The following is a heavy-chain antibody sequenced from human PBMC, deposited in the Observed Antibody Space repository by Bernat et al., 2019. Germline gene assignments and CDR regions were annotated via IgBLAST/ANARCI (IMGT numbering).Heavy chain of an antibody. CDR3: ARDGDNGAFDI. V-gene: IGHV3-30*07. Sequence: QVQLVESGGGVVQPGRSLRLSCAASGFTFSSYAMHWVRQAPGKGLEWVAVISYDGSNKYYADSVKGRFTISRDNSKNTLYLQMNSLRAEDTALYYCARDGDNGAFDIWGQGTMVTVSS. J-gene: IGHJ3*02. D-gene: IGHD7-27*01. CDR2: ISYDGSNK. CDR1: GFTFSSYA.